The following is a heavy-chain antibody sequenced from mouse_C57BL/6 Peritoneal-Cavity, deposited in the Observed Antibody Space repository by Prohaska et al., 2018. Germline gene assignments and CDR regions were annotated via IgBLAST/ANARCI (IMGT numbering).Heavy chain of an antibody. CDR3: ARDYYADY. V-gene: IGHV1-55*01. CDR1: FTFTSYW. CDR2: IYPGSGST. J-gene: IGHJ2*01. Sequence: FTFTSYWITWVKQRPGQGLEWIGDIYPGSGSTNYNEKFKSKATLTVDTSSSTAYMQLSSLTSEDSAVYYCARDYYADYGGQGTKLTVSS.